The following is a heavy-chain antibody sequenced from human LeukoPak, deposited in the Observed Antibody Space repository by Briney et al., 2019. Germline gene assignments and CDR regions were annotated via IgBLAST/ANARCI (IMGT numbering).Heavy chain of an antibody. CDR3: ARGGRDYFDY. CDR1: GITFSTSG. D-gene: IGHD6-25*01. Sequence: GGSLRLSCAASGITFSTSGMHWVRQAPGKGLEWVAFIWSDGSNKYHADSVKGRFTISRDNSKDTLYLQMNSLRAEDTAVYYCARGGRDYFDYWGQGTLVTVSS. J-gene: IGHJ4*02. CDR2: IWSDGSNK. V-gene: IGHV3-33*01.